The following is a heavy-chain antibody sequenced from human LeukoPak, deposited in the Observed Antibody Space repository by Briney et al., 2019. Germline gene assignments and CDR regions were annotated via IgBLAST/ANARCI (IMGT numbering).Heavy chain of an antibody. V-gene: IGHV1-3*01. D-gene: IGHD6-19*01. Sequence: ASVKVSCKASGYTFTSYAMHWVRQAPGQRLEWMGWINAGNGNTKYSQKFQGRVTITRDTSASTAYMELSSLRSEDTAVYYCARDVDGYSSGWYIPFDYWGQGTLVTVSS. CDR3: ARDVDGYSSGWYIPFDY. J-gene: IGHJ4*02. CDR2: INAGNGNT. CDR1: GYTFTSYA.